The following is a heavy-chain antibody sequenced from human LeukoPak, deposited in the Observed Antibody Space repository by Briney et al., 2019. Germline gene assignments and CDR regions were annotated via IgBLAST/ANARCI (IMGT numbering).Heavy chain of an antibody. V-gene: IGHV4-34*01. CDR1: GGSFSGYY. CDR2: INHSGST. D-gene: IGHD2-21*01. J-gene: IGHJ4*02. Sequence: SETLSLTCAVYGGSFSGYYWSWLRQPPGKGLEWIGEINHSGSTNYNPSPKSRVTISVDTSKNQFSLKLISVTAADTAVYYCARKVSIRGGFHWGQGTLVTVSS. CDR3: ARKVSIRGGFH.